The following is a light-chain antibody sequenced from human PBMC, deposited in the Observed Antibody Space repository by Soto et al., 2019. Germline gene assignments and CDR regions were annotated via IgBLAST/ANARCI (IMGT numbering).Light chain of an antibody. CDR2: VAS. CDR1: QMVSSN. Sequence: MTHYPATVSLSPGERVTLSCRASQMVSSNVAWYQQKQGQAPRVLIFVASTRATGTPASFSGSGSGTEFTLTISSLQPEDFAVYYCQQYNIWPPYTFGQVTKVDIK. V-gene: IGKV3-15*01. CDR3: QQYNIWPPYT. J-gene: IGKJ2*01.